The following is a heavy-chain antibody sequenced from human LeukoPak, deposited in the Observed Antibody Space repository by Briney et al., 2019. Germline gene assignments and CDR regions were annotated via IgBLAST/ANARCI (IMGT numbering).Heavy chain of an antibody. D-gene: IGHD4-17*01. CDR2: ISGSGGYT. CDR3: AKDLTTVTTGDY. J-gene: IGHJ4*02. Sequence: PGGSLRLSCAAPGFTFSSYAMSWVRQAPGKGLEWVSGISGSGGYTYYADSVKGRFTISRDNSKNTLYLQMSSLRAEDTAVYYCAKDLTTVTTGDYWGQGTLVTVSS. V-gene: IGHV3-23*01. CDR1: GFTFSSYA.